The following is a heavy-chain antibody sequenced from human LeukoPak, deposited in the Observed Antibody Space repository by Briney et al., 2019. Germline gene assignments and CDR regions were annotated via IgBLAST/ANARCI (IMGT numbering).Heavy chain of an antibody. Sequence: PGGSLRLSCSVSGFTFSTYVMHWVRQAPGKGLEYVSAISSNGDNTYYADSVKGRFTISRGNSKNTPYLQMSSLRADDTAVYYCVRGTGYWGQGTLVTVSS. CDR2: ISSNGDNT. J-gene: IGHJ4*02. V-gene: IGHV3-64D*06. CDR3: VRGTGY. CDR1: GFTFSTYV.